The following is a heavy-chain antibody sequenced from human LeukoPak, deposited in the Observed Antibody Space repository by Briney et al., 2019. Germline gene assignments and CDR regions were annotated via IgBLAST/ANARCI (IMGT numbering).Heavy chain of an antibody. Sequence: GGSLRLSCTASGFTFGDYAMSWFRQAPGKGLEWVSHISHTGGAIYYAASVKGRFTVSRDNAKNSLYLQMNNLRVEDTAFYYCARDRTAKVTPNWFDPWGPGTLVTVSS. CDR2: ISHTGGAI. J-gene: IGHJ5*02. V-gene: IGHV3-48*03. CDR1: GFTFGDYA. CDR3: ARDRTAKVTPNWFDP. D-gene: IGHD2-21*02.